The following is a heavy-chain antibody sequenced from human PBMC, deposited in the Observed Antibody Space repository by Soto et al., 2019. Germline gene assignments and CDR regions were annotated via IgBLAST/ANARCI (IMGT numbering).Heavy chain of an antibody. CDR3: ARSIVVVTALDY. CDR2: INAGNGNT. CDR1: GYPFTSYA. V-gene: IGHV1-3*05. Sequence: FHLLQSGPGEKRPGPSLKVPRKAPGYPFTSYAMHWVPQPPGQRLEWWGWINAGNGNTKYSQKFQGRVTITRDTSASTAYMELSSLRSEDTAVYYCARSIVVVTALDYWGQGTLVTVSS. D-gene: IGHD2-21*02. J-gene: IGHJ4*02.